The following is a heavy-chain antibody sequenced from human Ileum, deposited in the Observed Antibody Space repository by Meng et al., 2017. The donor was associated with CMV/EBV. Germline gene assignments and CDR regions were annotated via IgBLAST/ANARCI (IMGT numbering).Heavy chain of an antibody. D-gene: IGHD2-8*01. J-gene: IGHJ4*02. CDR1: GFTFNLYK. CDR2: TNEDGSDK. CDR3: ASTGPLYGLYFCY. V-gene: IGHV3-7*01. Sequence: GESLKISCAASGFTFNLYKMNWVRQAPGKGLEWVAKTNEDGSDKYYVDSVKGRFTIFRDNAKNSVYLQMNSLRAEDTAVYYCASTGPLYGLYFCYWGQGTLVTVSS.